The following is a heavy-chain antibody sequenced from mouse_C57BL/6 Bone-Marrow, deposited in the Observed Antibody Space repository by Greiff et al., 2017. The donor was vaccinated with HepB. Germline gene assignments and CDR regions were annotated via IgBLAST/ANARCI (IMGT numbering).Heavy chain of an antibody. CDR2: IYPRSGNT. CDR1: GYTFTSYG. CDR3: ARLSDAMDY. V-gene: IGHV1-81*01. J-gene: IGHJ4*01. Sequence: VMLVESGAELARPGASVKLSCKASGYTFTSYGISWVKQRTGQGLEWIGEIYPRSGNTYYNEKFKGKATLTADKSSSTAYMELRSLTSEDSAVYFCARLSDAMDYWGQGTSVTVSS.